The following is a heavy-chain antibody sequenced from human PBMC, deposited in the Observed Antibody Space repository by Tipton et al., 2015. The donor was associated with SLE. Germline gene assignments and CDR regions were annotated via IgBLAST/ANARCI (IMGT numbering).Heavy chain of an antibody. D-gene: IGHD6-13*01. J-gene: IGHJ6*03. CDR1: GGSFSGYY. CDR3: ARTLAAAGTDYYYYMDV. V-gene: IGHV4-34*09. CDR2: IYYSGST. Sequence: TLSLTCAVYGGSFSGYYWSWIRQPPGKGLEWIGSIYYSGSTYYNPSLKSRVTISVDTSKNQFSLKLSSVTAADTAVYYCARTLAAAGTDYYYYMDVWGKGTTVTVSS.